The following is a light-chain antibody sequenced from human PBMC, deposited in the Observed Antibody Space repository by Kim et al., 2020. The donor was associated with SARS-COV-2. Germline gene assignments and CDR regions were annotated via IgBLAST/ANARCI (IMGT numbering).Light chain of an antibody. J-gene: IGLJ2*01. V-gene: IGLV3-19*01. CDR1: SLRKYY. CDR3: NSRDSNDNVV. CDR2: GKN. Sequence: VAVGQTVRNTCKGDSLRKYYATWYQQKPGQAPILVIYGKNNRPSGIPDRFSGSSSGNTASLTITGTQAGDEADYYCNSRDSNDNVVFGGGTQLTVL.